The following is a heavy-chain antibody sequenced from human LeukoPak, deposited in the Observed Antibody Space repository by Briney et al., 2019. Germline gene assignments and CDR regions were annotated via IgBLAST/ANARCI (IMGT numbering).Heavy chain of an antibody. CDR3: ARATASGSGRAYDH. D-gene: IGHD3-10*01. J-gene: IGHJ4*02. Sequence: SETLPLTCAVYGESMIGHYWTWIRQPPGKRLEWIGEIHHSGGTNSNPSLKNRVTMSIDMSKNQFSLKLKSVTAADTAVYYCARATASGSGRAYDHWAQGNLVPVSS. V-gene: IGHV4-34*01. CDR2: IHHSGGT. CDR1: GESMIGHY.